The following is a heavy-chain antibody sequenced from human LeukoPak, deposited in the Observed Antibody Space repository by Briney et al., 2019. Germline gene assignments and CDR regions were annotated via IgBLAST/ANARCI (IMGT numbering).Heavy chain of an antibody. CDR1: GFTFSSYW. J-gene: IGHJ4*02. D-gene: IGHD3-22*01. V-gene: IGHV3-7*01. CDR3: ARIGSYYDRFLDY. CDR2: IKQGGSEK. Sequence: PGGSLRLSCAASGFTFSSYWMSWVRQAPGKGLEWVANIKQGGSEKYYVDSVKGRFTISRDNAKNSLYLQMNSLRAEDTAVYYCARIGSYYDRFLDYWGQGTLVTVSS.